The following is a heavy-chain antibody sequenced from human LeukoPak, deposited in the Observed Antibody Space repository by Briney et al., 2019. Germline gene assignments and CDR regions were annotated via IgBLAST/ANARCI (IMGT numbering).Heavy chain of an antibody. CDR1: GFTFSDYS. Sequence: GSLRLSCAASGFTFSDYSMNWVRQAPGKGLEWIGCIDDSGRTNYNPSLKSRVTISLDRSRNQFSLNLISVTAADTAVYFCAGELAVTGKIVFDQWGQGSPVTVSS. CDR2: IDDSGRT. V-gene: IGHV4-59*01. J-gene: IGHJ4*02. CDR3: AGELAVTGKIVFDQ. D-gene: IGHD6-19*01.